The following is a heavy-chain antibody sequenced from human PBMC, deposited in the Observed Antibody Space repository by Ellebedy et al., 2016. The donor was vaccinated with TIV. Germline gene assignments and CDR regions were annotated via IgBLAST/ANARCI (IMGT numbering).Heavy chain of an antibody. Sequence: SETLSLTXTVSGYSIRGGYYWGWIRQPPGKGLEWIGSMFHSGSTYYHPSVKSRFTISVDTSKNQLSLKVSSVTAADTAVYYCAGDRMYFYDSSGSYNYYGMDVWGQGTTVTVSS. D-gene: IGHD3-22*01. CDR2: MFHSGST. CDR1: GYSIRGGYY. V-gene: IGHV4-38-2*02. J-gene: IGHJ6*02. CDR3: AGDRMYFYDSSGSYNYYGMDV.